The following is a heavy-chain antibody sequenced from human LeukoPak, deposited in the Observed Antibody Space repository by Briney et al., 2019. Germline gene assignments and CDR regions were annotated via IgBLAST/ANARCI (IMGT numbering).Heavy chain of an antibody. J-gene: IGHJ3*02. CDR1: GFTFSDFP. CDR2: FYGGGST. CDR3: ARVGAVGGVFRAFDI. Sequence: GGSLRLSCAASGFTFSDFPMIWVRQAPGKGLEWVSGFYGGGSTDYADSVKGRFTISRDNSKNTLYLQMNSLRAEDTAVYYCARVGAVGGVFRAFDIWGQGTMVTVSS. D-gene: IGHD3-16*01. V-gene: IGHV3-66*01.